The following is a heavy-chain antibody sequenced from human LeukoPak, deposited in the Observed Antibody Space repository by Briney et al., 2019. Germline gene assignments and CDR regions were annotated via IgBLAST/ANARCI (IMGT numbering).Heavy chain of an antibody. CDR2: IIPIFGIA. Sequence: GASVKVSCKASGGTFSSYAISWVRQAPGQGLEWMGRIIPIFGIANYAQKFQGRVTITADKPTSTAYMELSSLRSEDTAVYYCAKAIAARPGNWFDPWGRGTLVTVSS. V-gene: IGHV1-69*04. CDR3: AKAIAARPGNWFDP. CDR1: GGTFSSYA. J-gene: IGHJ5*02. D-gene: IGHD6-6*01.